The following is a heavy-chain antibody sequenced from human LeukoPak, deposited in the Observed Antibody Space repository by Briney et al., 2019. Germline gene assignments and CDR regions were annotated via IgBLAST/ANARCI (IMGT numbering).Heavy chain of an antibody. Sequence: GRSLRLSCAASGLTFSSYTMHWVRQAPGKGLEWVALISYDGSNKHYADSVKGRFTISRDNSKNTLYLQMNSLRVEDTAVYYCARGQDSSGYYESLDHWGQGTLVTVSS. J-gene: IGHJ4*02. CDR2: ISYDGSNK. D-gene: IGHD3-22*01. CDR1: GLTFSSYT. CDR3: ARGQDSSGYYESLDH. V-gene: IGHV3-30*04.